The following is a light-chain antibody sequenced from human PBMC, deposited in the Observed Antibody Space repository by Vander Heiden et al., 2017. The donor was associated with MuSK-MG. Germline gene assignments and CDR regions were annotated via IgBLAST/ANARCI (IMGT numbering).Light chain of an antibody. CDR3: QQYNDWPPFT. V-gene: IGKV3-15*01. CDR1: QRVNSN. J-gene: IGKJ3*01. Sequence: EIVMTQSPATLSVSPGERATLSCRASQRVNSNVAWHQQTPGQAPRLLIYGASTRASGIPARFSGSWSGTEFTLTISSRQSEDSAVYYCQQYNDWPPFTFGPGTKVDIK. CDR2: GAS.